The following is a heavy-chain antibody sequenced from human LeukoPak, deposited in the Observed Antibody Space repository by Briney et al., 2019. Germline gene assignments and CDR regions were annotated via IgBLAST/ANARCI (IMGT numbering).Heavy chain of an antibody. V-gene: IGHV1-2*02. J-gene: IGHJ4*02. CDR3: ARDTFGDYGSDYFDY. CDR1: GYTFTGYY. Sequence: GASVKVSCKASGYTFTGYYMHWVRQAPGQGLEWMGWINPNSGGTNYAQKFQGRVTMTRDTSISTAYMELRSLRSDDTAVYYCARDTFGDYGSDYFDYWGQGTLVTVSS. CDR2: INPNSGGT. D-gene: IGHD4-17*01.